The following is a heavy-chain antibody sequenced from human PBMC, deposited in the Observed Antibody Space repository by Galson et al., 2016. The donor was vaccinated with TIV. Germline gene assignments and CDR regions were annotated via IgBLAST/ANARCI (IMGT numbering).Heavy chain of an antibody. CDR2: INPKTFNK. V-gene: IGHV1-8*01. CDR3: ARPRLGREVDIFAVIVVAGWFDP. J-gene: IGHJ5*02. Sequence: SVKVSCKASGYTFTHYNINWVRQAPGKGLEWMGWINPKTFNKGSSQTFRVRLTMNRDTSISTPYMELRNLKYDDTAVYFCARPRLGREVDIFAVIVVAGWFDPWGQGTLV. D-gene: IGHD3-3*02. CDR1: GYTFTHYN.